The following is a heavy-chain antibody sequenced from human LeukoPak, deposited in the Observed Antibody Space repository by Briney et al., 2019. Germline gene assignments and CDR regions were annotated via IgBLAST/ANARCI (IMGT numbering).Heavy chain of an antibody. V-gene: IGHV4-4*07. CDR3: ARTFSYGASWYFDL. D-gene: IGHD4-17*01. CDR2: IYTSGST. Sequence: PSETLSLTCTVSGDSISSYYWSWIRQPAGKGLEWIGRIYTSGSTNYNPSLKSRVTMSVDTSKNQFSLKLSSVTAADTAVYYCARTFSYGASWYFDLWGRGTLVTVSS. J-gene: IGHJ2*01. CDR1: GDSISSYY.